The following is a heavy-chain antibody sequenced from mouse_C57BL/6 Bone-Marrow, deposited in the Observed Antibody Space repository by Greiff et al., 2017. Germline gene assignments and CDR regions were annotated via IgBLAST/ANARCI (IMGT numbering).Heavy chain of an antibody. Sequence: VQLQQSGAELVRPGASVTLSCKASGYTFTDYEMHWVKQTPVHGLEWIGAIDPETGGTAYNQKFKGKAILTADKSSSTAYMQLRSLTSEDSAVYYRTRDGRYCDYWGQGTTLTVSS. CDR3: TRDGRYCDY. CDR1: GYTFTDYE. CDR2: IDPETGGT. D-gene: IGHD2-3*01. J-gene: IGHJ2*01. V-gene: IGHV1-15*01.